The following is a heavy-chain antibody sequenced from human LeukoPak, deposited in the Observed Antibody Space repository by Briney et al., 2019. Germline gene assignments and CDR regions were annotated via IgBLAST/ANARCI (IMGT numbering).Heavy chain of an antibody. CDR3: AKIHLPVDDYGDLVGLGDFDY. Sequence: PGGSLRLSCAASGFTFSSYSMNWVRQAPGKGLEWVSYISSSSSTIYYADSVKGRITISRDNSKNTLYLQMNSLRAEDTAVYYCAKIHLPVDDYGDLVGLGDFDYWGQGTLVTVSS. CDR2: ISSSSSTI. CDR1: GFTFSSYS. D-gene: IGHD4-17*01. J-gene: IGHJ4*02. V-gene: IGHV3-48*01.